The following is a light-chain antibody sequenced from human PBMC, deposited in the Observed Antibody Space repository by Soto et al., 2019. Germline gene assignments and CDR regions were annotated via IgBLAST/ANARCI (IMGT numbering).Light chain of an antibody. CDR3: QSYDSRLTVVV. CDR2: DST. CDR1: SSNIGAGYD. Sequence: QSVLTQPPSVSGAPGQRVTISCTGGSSNIGAGYDVQWYQQFPGTVPKLIILDSTNRSPGVPDRFSGSKSDTSASLTITGLEAEDEADYYCQSYDSRLTVVVFGGGTKVTVL. V-gene: IGLV1-40*01. J-gene: IGLJ2*01.